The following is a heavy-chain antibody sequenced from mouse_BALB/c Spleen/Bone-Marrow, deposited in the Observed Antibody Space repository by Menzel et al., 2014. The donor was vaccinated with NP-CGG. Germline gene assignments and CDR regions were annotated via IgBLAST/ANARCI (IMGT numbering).Heavy chain of an antibody. J-gene: IGHJ3*01. Sequence: QVQLQQSGPELVKPGALVKISCKASGYTFTSYDINWVKQRPGQGLEWIGWIYPGDGSTKYNEKFKGKATLTADKSSSTVNMQLSNLTSETSAAYFCARSGGSSGYGFAYWGQGTLVTVSA. CDR3: ARSGGSSGYGFAY. D-gene: IGHD3-1*01. V-gene: IGHV1S56*01. CDR2: IYPGDGST. CDR1: GYTFTSYD.